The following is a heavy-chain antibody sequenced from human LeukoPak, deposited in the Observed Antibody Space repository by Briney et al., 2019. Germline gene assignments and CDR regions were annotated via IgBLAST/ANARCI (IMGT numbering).Heavy chain of an antibody. CDR1: GYTFTGYY. J-gene: IGHJ4*02. CDR3: AGGYYDSSGYYFPFDY. Sequence: GASVKVSCRASGYTFTGYYMHWVRQAPGQGLEWMGWINPNSGGTNYAQKFQGRVTMTRDTSISTAYTELSRLRSDDTAVYYCAGGYYDSSGYYFPFDYWGQGTLVTVSS. CDR2: INPNSGGT. V-gene: IGHV1-2*02. D-gene: IGHD3-22*01.